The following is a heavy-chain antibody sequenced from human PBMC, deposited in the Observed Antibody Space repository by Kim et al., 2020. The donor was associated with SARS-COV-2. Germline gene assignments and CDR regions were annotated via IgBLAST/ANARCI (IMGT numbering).Heavy chain of an antibody. V-gene: IGHV1-69*13. D-gene: IGHD5-18*01. CDR3: ARVGGYSYGESLAAAGTYVY. Sequence: SVKVSCKASGGTFSSYAISWVRQAPGQGLEWMGGIIPIFGTANYAQKFQGRVTITADESTSTAYMELSSLRSEDTAVYYCARVGGYSYGESLAAAGTYVYWGQGTLVTVSS. J-gene: IGHJ4*02. CDR2: IIPIFGTA. CDR1: GGTFSSYA.